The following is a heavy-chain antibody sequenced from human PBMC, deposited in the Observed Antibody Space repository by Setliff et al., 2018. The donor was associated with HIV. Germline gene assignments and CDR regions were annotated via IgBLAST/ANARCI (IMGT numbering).Heavy chain of an antibody. V-gene: IGHV1-18*01. D-gene: IGHD1-26*01. CDR3: ARGTRVGANDAFDI. CDR1: GYTFSRFG. CDR2: ISVYNGNR. Sequence: ASVKVSCKASGYTFSRFGITWVRQAPGQGLEWMGWISVYNGNRDYALNFQGRVTLTTDTSITTAYMELSRLRSDDTAVYYCARGTRVGANDAFDIWGQGTMVTVSS. J-gene: IGHJ3*02.